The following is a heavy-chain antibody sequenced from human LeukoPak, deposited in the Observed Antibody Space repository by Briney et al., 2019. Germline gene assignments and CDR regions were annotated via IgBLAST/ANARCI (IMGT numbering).Heavy chain of an antibody. CDR3: ARRAGAYSHPYDY. V-gene: IGHV3-53*01. Sequence: GGSLRLSCAASGFTFSNSMSWVRQAPGKGLEWVSFIYSDNTHYSDSVKGRFTISRDNSKNTLYLQMNSLRAEDTAVYYCARRAGAYSHPYDYWGQGTLVTVSS. D-gene: IGHD4/OR15-4a*01. J-gene: IGHJ4*02. CDR1: GFTFSNS. CDR2: IYSDNT.